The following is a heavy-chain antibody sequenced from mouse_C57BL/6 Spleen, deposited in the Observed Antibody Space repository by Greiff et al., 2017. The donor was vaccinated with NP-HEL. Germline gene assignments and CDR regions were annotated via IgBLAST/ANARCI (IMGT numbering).Heavy chain of an antibody. D-gene: IGHD1-1*01. CDR3: ARRPITTVVATDWVAY. Sequence: VQLQQSGPELVKPGASVKISCKASGYSFTGYYMNWVKQSPEKSLEWIGELNPSTGGTTYNQKFKAKATLTVDKSSSTAYMQLKSLTSEDSAVYYCARRPITTVVATDWVAYWGQGTLLTVSA. V-gene: IGHV1-42*01. CDR1: GYSFTGYY. CDR2: LNPSTGGT. J-gene: IGHJ3*01.